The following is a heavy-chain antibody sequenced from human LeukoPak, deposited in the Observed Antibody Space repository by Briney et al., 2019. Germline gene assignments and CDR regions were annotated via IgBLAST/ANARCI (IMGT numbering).Heavy chain of an antibody. V-gene: IGHV4-59*01. CDR3: ARDITIIGVRELGFVHFN. Sequence: SETLSLTCTVSGGSISDYYWTWIREPPGKGLEWIGHVFYTGSTNYNPSLKSRVTISVDTSKNQFSLKLSSLTAADTAVYYCARDITIIGVRELGFVHFNRGQGTLVTASS. D-gene: IGHD3-3*01. J-gene: IGHJ4*02. CDR2: VFYTGST. CDR1: GGSISDYY.